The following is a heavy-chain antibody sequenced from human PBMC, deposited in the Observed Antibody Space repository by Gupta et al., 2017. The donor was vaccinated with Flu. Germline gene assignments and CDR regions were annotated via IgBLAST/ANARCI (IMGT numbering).Heavy chain of an antibody. D-gene: IGHD2-2*01. CDR1: GFTFRSDA. CDR2: NSGSGGST. J-gene: IGHJ4*02. V-gene: IGHV3-23*01. Sequence: EVQLLESGGGLVQPGGSLRVSCAASGFTFRSDAMSWVRQAPGKGLAWVAANSGSGGSTYYADAVKGRFTISRDNSKNTLYLQMNSLRAEDTAVYYCAKGYCSSTSCYPFYFDYWGQGTLVTVSS. CDR3: AKGYCSSTSCYPFYFDY.